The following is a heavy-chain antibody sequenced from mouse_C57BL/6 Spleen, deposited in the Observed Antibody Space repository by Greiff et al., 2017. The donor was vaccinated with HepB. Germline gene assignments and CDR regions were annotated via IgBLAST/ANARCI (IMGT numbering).Heavy chain of an antibody. J-gene: IGHJ4*01. CDR3: ARGLRRKSAMDY. D-gene: IGHD2-2*01. CDR2: INPGSGGT. V-gene: IGHV1-54*01. CDR1: GYAFTNYL. Sequence: QVQLKQSGAELVRPGTSVKVSCKASGYAFTNYLIEWVKQRPGQGLEWIGVINPGSGGTNYNEKFKGKATLTADKSSSTAYMQLSSLTSEDSAVYFCARGLRRKSAMDYWGQGTSVTVSS.